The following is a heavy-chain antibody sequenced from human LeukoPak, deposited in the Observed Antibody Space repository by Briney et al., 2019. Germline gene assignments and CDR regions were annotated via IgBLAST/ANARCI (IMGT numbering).Heavy chain of an antibody. V-gene: IGHV3-66*01. CDR3: ARVGEEYHNAEYFQH. J-gene: IGHJ1*01. CDR1: GFTVSSNY. D-gene: IGHD3-16*01. Sequence: PGGSLRLSCAASGFTVSSNYMSWVRQAPGRGLEWVSVIYSGGSTYYADSVKGRFTISRDNAKNSLYLQMNSLRAEDTAVYYCARVGEEYHNAEYFQHWGQGTLVTVSS. CDR2: IYSGGST.